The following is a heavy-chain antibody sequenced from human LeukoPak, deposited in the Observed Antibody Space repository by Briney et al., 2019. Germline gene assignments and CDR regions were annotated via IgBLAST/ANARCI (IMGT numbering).Heavy chain of an antibody. CDR3: ARSTYYYDTSGYDYEYYFDL. CDR2: INHSGST. D-gene: IGHD3-22*01. CDR1: GGSFSGYY. V-gene: IGHV4-34*01. Sequence: SETLSLTCAVYGGSFSGYYWSWIRQPPGKGLEWIGEINHSGSTNYNPSLKSRVTISVDTSKNQFSLNLTSVTAADTAVYYCARSTYYYDTSGYDYEYYFDLWGQGTLVTVSS. J-gene: IGHJ4*02.